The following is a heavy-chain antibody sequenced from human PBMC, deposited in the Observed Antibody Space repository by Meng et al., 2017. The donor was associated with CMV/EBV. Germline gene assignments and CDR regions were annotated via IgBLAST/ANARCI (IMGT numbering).Heavy chain of an antibody. CDR3: ARNYYGGNSGGWFDP. CDR2: ISAYNGNT. J-gene: IGHJ5*02. V-gene: IGHV1-18*01. Sequence: APVKVSCKASGYTFTSYGISWVRQAPGQGLEWMGWISAYNGNTNYAQKLQGRVTMTTDTSTSTAYMELRSLRSDDTAVYYCARNYYGGNSGGWFDPWGQGTLVTVSS. CDR1: GYTFTSYG. D-gene: IGHD4-23*01.